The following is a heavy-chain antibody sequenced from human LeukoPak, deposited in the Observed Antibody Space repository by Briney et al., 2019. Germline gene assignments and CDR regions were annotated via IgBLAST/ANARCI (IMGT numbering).Heavy chain of an antibody. CDR3: ARESIAAAGDAFDI. D-gene: IGHD6-13*01. J-gene: IGHJ3*02. V-gene: IGHV3-21*01. CDR1: GFTFSIYS. Sequence: GGSLRLSCAASGFTFSIYSMNWVRQAPGKGLEWVSSISSSSSYIYYADSVKGRFTISRDNAKNSLYLQMNSLRAEDTAVYYCARESIAAAGDAFDIWGQGTMVTVSS. CDR2: ISSSSSYI.